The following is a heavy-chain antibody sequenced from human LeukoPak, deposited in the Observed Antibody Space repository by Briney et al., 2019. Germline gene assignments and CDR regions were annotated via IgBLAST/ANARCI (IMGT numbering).Heavy chain of an antibody. CDR3: ARSPTQWFGESPNRFDP. CDR1: GGSFSGYY. D-gene: IGHD3-10*01. J-gene: IGHJ5*02. CDR2: INHSGST. V-gene: IGHV4-34*01. Sequence: SETLSLTCAVYGGSFSGYYWSWIRQPPGKGLEWIGEINHSGSTNYNPSLKSRVTISVDTSKNQFSLKLSSVTAADTAVYYCARSPTQWFGESPNRFDPWGQGTLVTVSS.